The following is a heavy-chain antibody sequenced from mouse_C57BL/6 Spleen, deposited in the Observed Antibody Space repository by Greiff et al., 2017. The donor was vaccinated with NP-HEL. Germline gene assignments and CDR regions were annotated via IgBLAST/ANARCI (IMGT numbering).Heavy chain of an antibody. V-gene: IGHV5-17*01. CDR1: GFTFSDYG. CDR2: ISSGSSTI. Sequence: EVQVVESGGGLVKPGESLKLSCAASGFTFSDYGMHWVRQAPEKGLEWVAYISSGSSTIYYADTVKGRFTISRDNAKNTLFLQMTSLRSEDTAMYYCASYDGYYSFAYWGQGTLVTVSA. D-gene: IGHD2-3*01. J-gene: IGHJ3*01. CDR3: ASYDGYYSFAY.